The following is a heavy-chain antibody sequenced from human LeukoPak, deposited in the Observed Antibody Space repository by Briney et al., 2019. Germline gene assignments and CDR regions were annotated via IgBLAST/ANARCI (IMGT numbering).Heavy chain of an antibody. CDR2: ISRCGDSA. V-gene: IGHV3-23*01. Sequence: GGSLRLSCAASGFTFSSFAMTWVREAPGEGLEWVSSISRCGDSAIYANSVKGRFTISRDNSKNTLYLQMNSLRAEDTAVYYCAKDLRGQYYYYMDVWGKGTTVTVSS. CDR1: GFTFSSFA. J-gene: IGHJ6*03. CDR3: AKDLRGQYYYYMDV.